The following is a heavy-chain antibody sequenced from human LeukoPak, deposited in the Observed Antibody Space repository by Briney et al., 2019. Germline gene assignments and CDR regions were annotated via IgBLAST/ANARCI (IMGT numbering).Heavy chain of an antibody. Sequence: PSETLSLTCAVYGGSFSGYYWSWIRQPPRKGLEWIGEINHSGSTNYNPSLKSRVTISVDMSKNQFSLKLSSVTAADTAVYYCASLNGVYCSSTSCQSDYWGQGTLVTVSS. D-gene: IGHD2-2*01. CDR3: ASLNGVYCSSTSCQSDY. J-gene: IGHJ4*02. CDR1: GGSFSGYY. V-gene: IGHV4-34*01. CDR2: INHSGST.